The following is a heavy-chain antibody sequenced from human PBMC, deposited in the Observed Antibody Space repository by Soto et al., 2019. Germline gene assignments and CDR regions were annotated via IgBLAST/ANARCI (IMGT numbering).Heavy chain of an antibody. J-gene: IGHJ4*02. D-gene: IGHD4-17*01. CDR2: ISGSGGST. CDR3: AKDQLPDSADYVGGFDY. V-gene: IGHV3-23*01. Sequence: GSLRLSCAASGFTFSSYAMSWVRQAPGKGLEWVSAISGSGGSTYYADSVKGRFTISRDNSKNTLYLQMNSLRAEDTAVYYCAKDQLPDSADYVGGFDYWGQRTLVTVPS. CDR1: GFTFSSYA.